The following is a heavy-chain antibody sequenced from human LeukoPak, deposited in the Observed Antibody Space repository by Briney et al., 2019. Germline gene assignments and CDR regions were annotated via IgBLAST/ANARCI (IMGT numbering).Heavy chain of an antibody. CDR2: IYYSGST. CDR3: ARDGRGYSYGYSYFDS. J-gene: IGHJ4*02. CDR1: GGSISSSSYF. Sequence: PSETLSLTCTVSGGSISSSSYFWGWIRQPPGKGLEWIGSIYYSGSTYYNPSLKSRVTISVDTSKNQFSLKVSSVTAADTAVYYCARDGRGYSYGYSYFDSWGQGALVTVSS. D-gene: IGHD5-18*01. V-gene: IGHV4-39*07.